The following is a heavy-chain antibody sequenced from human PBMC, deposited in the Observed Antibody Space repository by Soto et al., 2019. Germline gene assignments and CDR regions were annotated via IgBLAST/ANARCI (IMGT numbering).Heavy chain of an antibody. CDR1: GFTFSTYN. D-gene: IGHD3-10*01. V-gene: IGHV3-21*01. Sequence: DVQLVESGGGLVKPGGSLRLSCAASGFTFSTYNMNWVRQAPGKGLEWVSSIPSSTSYIFYADSVKGRFTISRDNAKNSLDLQMNSLRAEDTAVYYCARDFGGILRFGESWGQGTLVTVSS. CDR2: IPSSTSYI. CDR3: ARDFGGILRFGES. J-gene: IGHJ5*02.